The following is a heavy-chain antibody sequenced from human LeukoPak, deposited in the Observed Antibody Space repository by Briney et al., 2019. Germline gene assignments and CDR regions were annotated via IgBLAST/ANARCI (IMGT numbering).Heavy chain of an antibody. D-gene: IGHD6-13*01. CDR1: GFTFSSYS. V-gene: IGHV3-21*01. CDR2: ISSSSSYI. CDR3: ARSVYSSSWYDAFDI. J-gene: IGHJ3*02. Sequence: GGSLRLSCAASGFTFSSYSMSWVRQAPGKGLEWVSSISSSSSYIYYADSVKGLFTISRDNAKNSLYLQMNSLRAEDTAVYYCARSVYSSSWYDAFDIWGQGTMVTVSS.